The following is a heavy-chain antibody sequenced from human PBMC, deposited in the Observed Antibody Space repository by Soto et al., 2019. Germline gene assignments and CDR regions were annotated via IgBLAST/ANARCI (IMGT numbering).Heavy chain of an antibody. J-gene: IGHJ3*02. V-gene: IGHV3-21*04. CDR1: GFTFSSYS. Sequence: GGSLRLSCAASGFTFSSYSMNWVRQAPGKGLEWVSCISSSSSYICYADSVKGRFTISRDNAKNSLYLQMNSLRAEDTALYYCAKGGRCSGGSCYSCCAFDIWGQGTMVTVSS. CDR3: AKGGRCSGGSCYSCCAFDI. CDR2: ISSSSSYI. D-gene: IGHD2-15*01.